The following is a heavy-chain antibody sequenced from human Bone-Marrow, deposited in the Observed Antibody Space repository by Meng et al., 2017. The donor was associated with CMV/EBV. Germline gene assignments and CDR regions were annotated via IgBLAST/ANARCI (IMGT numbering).Heavy chain of an antibody. CDR2: IIPIPDIR. CDR1: GGTFTTYT. D-gene: IGHD6-13*01. CDR3: ARALGSSSWYTLDY. J-gene: IGHJ4*02. V-gene: IGHV1-69*02. Sequence: SVKVSCKASGGTFTTYTFSWVRQAPGQGLEWMGRIIPIPDIRNYAQKFQGRVTITADKSTSTAYMELSSLRSEDTAVYYCARALGSSSWYTLDYWGQGTLVTVSS.